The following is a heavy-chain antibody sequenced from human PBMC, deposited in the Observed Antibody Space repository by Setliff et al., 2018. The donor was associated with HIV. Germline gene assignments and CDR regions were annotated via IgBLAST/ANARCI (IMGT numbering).Heavy chain of an antibody. J-gene: IGHJ6*02. V-gene: IGHV1-2*02. CDR3: ARDVRDGFEEWFSTLDDGMDV. Sequence: ASVKVSCKTSGYIFIRYYIFWVRQAPGQGLEWMGNINPHTGVTRYAEKFQGRVTMTRVTSISTIYMELSRLRSDDTAVYYCARDVRDGFEEWFSTLDDGMDVWGQGTTVTVSS. D-gene: IGHD3-3*01. CDR2: INPHTGVT. CDR1: GYIFIRYY.